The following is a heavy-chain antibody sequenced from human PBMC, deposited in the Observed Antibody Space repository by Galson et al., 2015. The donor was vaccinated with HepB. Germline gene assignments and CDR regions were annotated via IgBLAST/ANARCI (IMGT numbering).Heavy chain of an antibody. CDR3: ARSARYSSSWYFDY. V-gene: IGHV3-11*06. Sequence: SLRLSCAASRFTFSDYYMSWIRQAPGKGLECISYISSSSSYTNYADSVKGRFTISRDNAKNSLYLQMNSLRAEDTAVYYCARSARYSSSWYFDYWGQGTLVTVSS. D-gene: IGHD6-13*01. J-gene: IGHJ4*02. CDR1: RFTFSDYY. CDR2: ISSSSSYT.